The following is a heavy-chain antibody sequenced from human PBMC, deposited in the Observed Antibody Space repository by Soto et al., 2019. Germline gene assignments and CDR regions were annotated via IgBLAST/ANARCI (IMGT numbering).Heavy chain of an antibody. J-gene: IGHJ4*02. CDR2: IYYSGST. V-gene: IGHV4-59*08. CDR3: ARHKDYCSSTSCYGIDY. CDR1: GGSISSYY. Sequence: SETLSLTCTVSGGSISSYYWSWIRQPPGKGLEWIGYIYYSGSTNYNPSLKSRVTISVDTSKNQFSLKLSSVTAADTAVYYCARHKDYCSSTSCYGIDYWGQGTLVTVFS. D-gene: IGHD2-2*01.